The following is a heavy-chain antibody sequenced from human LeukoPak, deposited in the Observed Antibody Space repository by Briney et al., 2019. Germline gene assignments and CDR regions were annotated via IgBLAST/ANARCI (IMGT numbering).Heavy chain of an antibody. CDR1: GGSISSYY. V-gene: IGHV4-59*01. CDR2: IYYSGST. Sequence: SETLSLTCTVSGGSISSYYWSWIRQPPGKGLEWIGYIYYSGSTNYNPSLKSRVTISVDTSKNQFSLKLSSVTAADTAVYYCARDAYSSGWYGRNYYYGMDVWGQGTTVTVSS. D-gene: IGHD6-19*01. CDR3: ARDAYSSGWYGRNYYYGMDV. J-gene: IGHJ6*02.